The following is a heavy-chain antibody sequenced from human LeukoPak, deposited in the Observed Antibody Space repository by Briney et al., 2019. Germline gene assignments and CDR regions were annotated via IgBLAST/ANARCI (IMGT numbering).Heavy chain of an antibody. CDR1: GFTFSDSS. CDR3: ARNLNTADDY. D-gene: IGHD5-18*01. J-gene: IGHJ4*02. CDR2: ISSSSTTI. Sequence: GGSLRLSCTASGFTFSDSSMNWVRQAPGKGLERLSYISSSSTTIYYADSVKGRFTISRDDAKNSLYLQMNSLRAKDTAVYYCARNLNTADDYWGQGILVTVSS. V-gene: IGHV3-48*01.